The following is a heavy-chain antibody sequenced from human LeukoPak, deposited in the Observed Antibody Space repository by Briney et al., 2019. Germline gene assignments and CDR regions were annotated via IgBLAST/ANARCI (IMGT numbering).Heavy chain of an antibody. CDR3: ARTPYGDYYFDY. Sequence: SVKVSCKASGGTFSSYAISWVRQAPGQGLEWMGGIIPIFGTANYAQKFQGRVTITADESTSTAYMELSSLRSEDTAVYYCARTPYGDYYFDYWGQGTLVTVSS. J-gene: IGHJ4*02. CDR2: IIPIFGTA. CDR1: GGTFSSYA. V-gene: IGHV1-69*13. D-gene: IGHD4-17*01.